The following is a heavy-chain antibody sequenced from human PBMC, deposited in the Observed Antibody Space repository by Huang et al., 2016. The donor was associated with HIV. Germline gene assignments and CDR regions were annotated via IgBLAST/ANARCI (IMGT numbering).Heavy chain of an antibody. CDR1: GYPFTRSG. Sequence: QVQLVQSGAEVKKPGASVKVSCKASGYPFTRSGISWVRQAPGQGLEWMGWINGYNGDTNYAQKVQDRVTMTTDTSTTTAYMELRSLISDDTAMYYCARDLSLAGTKGPIFDYWGQGTLVTVSS. D-gene: IGHD6-19*01. CDR2: INGYNGDT. CDR3: ARDLSLAGTKGPIFDY. J-gene: IGHJ4*02. V-gene: IGHV1-18*04.